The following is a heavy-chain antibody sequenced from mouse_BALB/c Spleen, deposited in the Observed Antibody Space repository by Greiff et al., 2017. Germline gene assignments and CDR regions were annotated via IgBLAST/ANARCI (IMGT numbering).Heavy chain of an antibody. J-gene: IGHJ3*01. D-gene: IGHD2-3*01. CDR2: ISSGSSTI. V-gene: IGHV5-17*02. Sequence: EVKLVESGGGLVQPGGSRKLSCAASGFTFSSFGMHWVRQAPEKGLEWVAYISSGSSTIYYADTVKGRFTISRDNPKNTLFLQMTSLRSEDTAMYYCARWDGYYGPFAYWGQGTLVTVSA. CDR3: ARWDGYYGPFAY. CDR1: GFTFSSFG.